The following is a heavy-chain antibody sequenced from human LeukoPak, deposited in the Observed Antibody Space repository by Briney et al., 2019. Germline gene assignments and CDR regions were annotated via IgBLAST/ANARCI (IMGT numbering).Heavy chain of an antibody. Sequence: SVKVSCKASGGTFSSYAISWVRQAPGQGLEWMGRIIPILGIANYAQKFQGRVTITADKSTSTAYMELSSLRSEDTAVYYCAGDCSGGSCYSIYYYYGMDVWGQGTTVIVSS. CDR1: GGTFSSYA. CDR3: AGDCSGGSCYSIYYYYGMDV. J-gene: IGHJ6*02. CDR2: IIPILGIA. V-gene: IGHV1-69*04. D-gene: IGHD2-15*01.